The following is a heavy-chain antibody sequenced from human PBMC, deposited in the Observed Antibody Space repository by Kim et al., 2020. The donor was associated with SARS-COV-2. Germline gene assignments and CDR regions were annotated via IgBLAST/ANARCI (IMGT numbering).Heavy chain of an antibody. CDR2: IDPNSGGT. V-gene: IGHV1-2*02. Sequence: ASVKVSCKASGYTFTGYYMHWVRRAPGHGLEWMGWIDPNSGGTNFAQKFQGRVTLSGDTSISTAHMELSSLRSDDTAIYYCVTWERVKPHLFDQAWGQGTLVTVSS. D-gene: IGHD1-1*01. CDR3: VTWERVKPHLFDQA. J-gene: IGHJ5*02. CDR1: GYTFTGYY.